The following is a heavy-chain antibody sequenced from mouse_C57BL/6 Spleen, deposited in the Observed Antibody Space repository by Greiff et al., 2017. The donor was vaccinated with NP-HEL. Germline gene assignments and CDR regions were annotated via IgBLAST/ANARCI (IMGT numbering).Heavy chain of an antibody. CDR1: GFTFSDYG. CDR3: ARDQEDYFDY. V-gene: IGHV5-17*01. Sequence: EVHLVESGGGLVKPGGSLKLSCAASGFTFSDYGMHWVRQAPEKGLEWVAYISSGSSTIYYAETVKGRFTISRDNAKNTLFLQMTSLRSEDTAMYYCARDQEDYFDYWGQGTTLTVSS. J-gene: IGHJ2*01. CDR2: ISSGSSTI.